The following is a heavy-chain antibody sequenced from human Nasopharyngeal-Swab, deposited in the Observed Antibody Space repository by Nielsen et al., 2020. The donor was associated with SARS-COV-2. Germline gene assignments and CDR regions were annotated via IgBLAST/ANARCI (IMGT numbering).Heavy chain of an antibody. J-gene: IGHJ4*02. D-gene: IGHD3-22*01. Sequence: GGSLRLYGAGAGFTFSSYSMNWLRHAPGKGLEWVSYISSSSSTIYYADSVKGRFSISRDNAKNSLYLQMNSLRAEDTDVYYCARSVYYYDSSGYPSSYYFDYWGQGTLVTVSS. CDR2: ISSSSSTI. CDR3: ARSVYYYDSSGYPSSYYFDY. CDR1: GFTFSSYS. V-gene: IGHV3-48*01.